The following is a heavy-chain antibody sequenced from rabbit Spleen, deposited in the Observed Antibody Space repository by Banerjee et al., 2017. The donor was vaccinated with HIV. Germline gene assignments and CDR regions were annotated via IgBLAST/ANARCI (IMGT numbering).Heavy chain of an antibody. V-gene: IGHV1S47*01. Sequence: QEQLMESGGGLVQPGGSLTLSCIASGFDFSRTGVSWVRQAPGKGLEWIGYIDLLFGTTYYANGVNGRFTISSHNAQNTLYLQLYSLTAADTATYFCVRGASNSGYYSLWGPGTLVTVS. CDR1: GFDFSRTG. J-gene: IGHJ4*01. D-gene: IGHD1-1*01. CDR3: VRGASNSGYYSL. CDR2: IDLLFGTT.